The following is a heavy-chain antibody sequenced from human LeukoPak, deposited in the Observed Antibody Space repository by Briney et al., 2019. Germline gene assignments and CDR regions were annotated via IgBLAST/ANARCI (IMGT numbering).Heavy chain of an antibody. V-gene: IGHV4-59*01. CDR2: IYYSGST. CDR3: ARGYCSGGSCYDDFDY. J-gene: IGHJ4*02. CDR1: GGSFSGYY. D-gene: IGHD2-15*01. Sequence: SETLSLTCAVYGGSFSGYYWSWIRQPPAKGLEWIGYIYYSGSTNYNPSLKSRVTISVDTSKNQFSLKLSSVTAADTAVYYCARGYCSGGSCYDDFDYWGQGTLVTVSS.